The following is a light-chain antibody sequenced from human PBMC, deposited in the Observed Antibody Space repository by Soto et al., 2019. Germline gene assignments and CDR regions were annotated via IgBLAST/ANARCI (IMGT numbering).Light chain of an antibody. CDR2: DAS. V-gene: IGKV1-39*01. CDR3: QQTYSVPLT. J-gene: IGKJ4*01. CDR1: QSISTH. Sequence: DIRMTQSPSSLSASVGDRVTITCRPSQSISTHLNWYQQRPGKAPKLLIYDASSLQSGVPSRFSGSGSETDFTLTISSLQPEDFASYYCQQTYSVPLTFGGGTKVESK.